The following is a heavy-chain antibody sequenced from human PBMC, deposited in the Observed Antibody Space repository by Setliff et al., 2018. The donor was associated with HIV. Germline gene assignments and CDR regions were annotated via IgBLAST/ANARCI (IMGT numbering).Heavy chain of an antibody. CDR3: AHIGPYCTGFYGPFDH. Sequence: SGPMLVNPTQTLTLTCTFSRVPLTTVAVGVGWLRQPPGKAPEWLAVIYSNDVKRYSPSLKTRVTITQDTPKKQVVLTVTNVDPRDTGTYFCAHIGPYCTGFYGPFDHWGQGILVTV. J-gene: IGHJ4*01. CDR2: IYSNDVK. V-gene: IGHV2-5*01. CDR1: RVPLTTVAVG. D-gene: IGHD2-8*02.